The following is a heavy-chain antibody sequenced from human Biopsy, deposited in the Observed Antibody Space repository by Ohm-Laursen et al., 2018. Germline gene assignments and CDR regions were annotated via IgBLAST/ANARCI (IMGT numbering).Heavy chain of an antibody. CDR3: ARDRGYYSDRTVPGYFDL. J-gene: IGHJ2*01. CDR2: VYYTGST. CDR1: GYSISSYY. D-gene: IGHD3-22*01. V-gene: IGHV4-59*01. Sequence: SGTLSLTCTDFGYSISSYYWSWLPQPPGKGLEWIVYVYYTGSTDYNPSLQSRVTITVDTSKNHFSLRLRSVTPADTAIYYSARDRGYYSDRTVPGYFDLWGRGTLVTVSS.